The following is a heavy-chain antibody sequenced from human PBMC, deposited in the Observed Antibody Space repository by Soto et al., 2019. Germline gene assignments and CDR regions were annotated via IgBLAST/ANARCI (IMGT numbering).Heavy chain of an antibody. D-gene: IGHD6-6*01. CDR3: ARRDPPHSSSSSVYYYGMDV. CDR1: GDSVSSNSAA. Sequence: SQTLSLTCAISGDSVSSNSAAWNWIRESPSRGLEWLGRTYYRSKWYNDYAVSVKSRITINPDTSKNQFSLQLNSVTPEDTAVYYCARRDPPHSSSSSVYYYGMDVWGQGTTVTVSS. J-gene: IGHJ6*02. V-gene: IGHV6-1*01. CDR2: TYYRSKWYN.